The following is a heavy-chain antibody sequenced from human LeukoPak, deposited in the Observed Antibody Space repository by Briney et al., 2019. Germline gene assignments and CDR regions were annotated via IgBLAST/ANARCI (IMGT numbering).Heavy chain of an antibody. D-gene: IGHD3-22*01. CDR3: ARAHYDFSGYYYHSNY. CDR1: GFTFSSCW. CDR2: TKQDGSEK. J-gene: IGHJ4*02. Sequence: PGGSLRLSCAASGFTFSSCWMSWVRQAPGKGLEWVANTKQDGSEKHFVDSVKGRFTISRDNAKSSLYLQMSSLRVEDTAVYYCARAHYDFSGYYYHSNYWGQGTLVTASS. V-gene: IGHV3-7*04.